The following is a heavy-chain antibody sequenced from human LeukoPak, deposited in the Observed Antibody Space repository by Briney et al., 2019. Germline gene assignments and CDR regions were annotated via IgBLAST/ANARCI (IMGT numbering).Heavy chain of an antibody. D-gene: IGHD3-3*01. CDR1: GGTLSSFT. CDR3: ARDSRGEWLLAPHRASDAFDI. J-gene: IGHJ3*02. CDR2: IIPIFGTA. Sequence: GASVKVSCKASGGTLSSFTISWVRQAPGQGLEWMGGIIPIFGTANYAQKFQGRVTITADESTSTAYMELSSLRSEDTAVYYCARDSRGEWLLAPHRASDAFDIWGQGTMVTVSS. V-gene: IGHV1-69*13.